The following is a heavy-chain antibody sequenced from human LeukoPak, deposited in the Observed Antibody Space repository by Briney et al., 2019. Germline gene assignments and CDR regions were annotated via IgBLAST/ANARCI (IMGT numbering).Heavy chain of an antibody. CDR2: IYHSGAT. D-gene: IGHD3-10*01. J-gene: IGHJ5*02. V-gene: IGHV4-4*02. CDR1: GDSITSSKW. Sequence: SETLSLTCAVSGDSITSSKWWSWVRQSPEKGLEWIGEIYHSGATNYNPSLKSRVTMSVDKSKNQFALNLSSVTAADTAVYYCARGILLWFGEIIPSLKKGVWNWFDPWGQGTLVTVSS. CDR3: ARGILLWFGEIIPSLKKGVWNWFDP.